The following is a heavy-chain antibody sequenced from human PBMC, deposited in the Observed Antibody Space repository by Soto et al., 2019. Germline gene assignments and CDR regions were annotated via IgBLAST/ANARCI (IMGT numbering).Heavy chain of an antibody. CDR2: IIPILGIA. J-gene: IGHJ4*02. Sequence: QVQLVQSGAEVKKPGSSVKVSCKASGGTFSSYTISWVRQAPGQGLDWMGRIIPILGIANYAQKFQGRVTSTADKSTSTAYMELSRLRSEDTAVYYCARGVAVAGTSVNYFDYWGQGTLVTVSS. V-gene: IGHV1-69*02. CDR3: ARGVAVAGTSVNYFDY. D-gene: IGHD6-19*01. CDR1: GGTFSSYT.